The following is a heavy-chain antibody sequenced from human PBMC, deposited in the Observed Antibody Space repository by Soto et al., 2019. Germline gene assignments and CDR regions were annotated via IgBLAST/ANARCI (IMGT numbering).Heavy chain of an antibody. Sequence: QVQLVQSGAEVKKPGSSVKVSCKASGGTLSNYVITWVRQTPRQGLEWMGGIIPLSGTAKYAQKFQGRVTITADEFTSTAHVELSSLRSDDTGVYYCARAGGTTVTGLWHFDSWGQGTLVTVSS. V-gene: IGHV1-69*01. CDR1: GGTLSNYV. J-gene: IGHJ4*02. CDR2: IIPLSGTA. CDR3: ARAGGTTVTGLWHFDS. D-gene: IGHD4-17*01.